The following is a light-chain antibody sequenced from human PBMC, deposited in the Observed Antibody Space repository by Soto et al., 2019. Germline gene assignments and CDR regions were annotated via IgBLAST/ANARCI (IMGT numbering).Light chain of an antibody. CDR3: QQYGDLPWT. CDR2: GAS. Sequence: ETLMTQSPATLSLSPGERATLSCRASQSVNNNLAWYQQKPGQGPRLLIYGASSRATGTPDRFSGSGSGTDFTLTINRLEPEDFAVYYCQQYGDLPWTFGQGTKVDIK. J-gene: IGKJ1*01. CDR1: QSVNNN. V-gene: IGKV3-20*01.